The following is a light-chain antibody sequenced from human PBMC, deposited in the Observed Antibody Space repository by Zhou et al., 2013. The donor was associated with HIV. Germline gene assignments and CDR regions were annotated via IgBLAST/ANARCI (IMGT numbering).Light chain of an antibody. V-gene: IGKV1-5*03. Sequence: DIQMTQSPSTLSASVGDRVTITCRASQNINSWLAWYQQKPGKAPKLLIYKASILENGVPSRFSGSGSGTEFTLTINNLQPNDSATYFCQHYDSYSRTFGQGTKVEIK. J-gene: IGKJ1*01. CDR1: QNINSW. CDR3: QHYDSYSRT. CDR2: KAS.